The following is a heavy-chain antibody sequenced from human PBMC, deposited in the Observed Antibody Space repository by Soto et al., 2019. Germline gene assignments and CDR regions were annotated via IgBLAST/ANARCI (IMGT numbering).Heavy chain of an antibody. CDR3: ARDYLGGGDF. CDR2: IKQDGSEK. CDR1: GFTFGSYW. D-gene: IGHD3-16*01. Sequence: PGGSLRLSCAASGFTFGSYWMSWVRQAPGKGLEWVANIKQDGSEKYYVDSVKGRFTISRDNAKNSVYLQMNSLRAEDTAVYYCARDYLGGGDFWGQGTMVTVSS. J-gene: IGHJ4*02. V-gene: IGHV3-7*01.